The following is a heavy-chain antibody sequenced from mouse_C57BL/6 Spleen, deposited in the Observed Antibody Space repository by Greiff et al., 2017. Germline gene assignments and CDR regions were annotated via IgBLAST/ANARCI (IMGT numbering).Heavy chain of an antibody. CDR1: GFSLTSYG. CDR3: ARNYYYGSSYWFAY. D-gene: IGHD1-1*01. CDR2: IWSGGST. V-gene: IGHV2-2*01. Sequence: QVQLKQSGPGLVQPSQSLSITCTVSGFSLTSYGVHWVRQSPGKGLEWLGVIWSGGSTDYNAAFISRLSISKDNSKSQVFFKMNSLQADDTAIYYCARNYYYGSSYWFAYWGQGTLVTVSA. J-gene: IGHJ3*01.